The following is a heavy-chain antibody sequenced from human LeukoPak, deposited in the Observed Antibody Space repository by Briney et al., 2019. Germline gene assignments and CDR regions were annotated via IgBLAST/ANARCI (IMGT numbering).Heavy chain of an antibody. V-gene: IGHV3-7*01. CDR1: GFTFSSYW. J-gene: IGHJ4*02. Sequence: GGSLRLSCAASGFTFSSYWMNWVRQAPGKGLEWVASINQDGSEKYYLDSVKGRFTISRDNAKNSLYLQMNSLRGEDTAVYSCARDGVRDGLYFDRWGQGTLVTVSS. D-gene: IGHD5-24*01. CDR3: ARDGVRDGLYFDR. CDR2: INQDGSEK.